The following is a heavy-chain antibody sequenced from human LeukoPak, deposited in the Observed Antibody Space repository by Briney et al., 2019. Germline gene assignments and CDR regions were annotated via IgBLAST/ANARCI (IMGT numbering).Heavy chain of an antibody. CDR1: GGSISSGSYF. J-gene: IGHJ4*02. V-gene: IGHV4-61*02. CDR2: INTSGST. Sequence: SETLSLTCTVSGGSISSGSYFWTWIRPPAGKRLEWIGRINTSGSTNYNPYLKSRVTISVDTSKNQFSLKLSSVTAADTAVFFCAREGYTSSWYSGYYYFDYWGQGTLVTVSS. CDR3: AREGYTSSWYSGYYYFDY. D-gene: IGHD6-13*01.